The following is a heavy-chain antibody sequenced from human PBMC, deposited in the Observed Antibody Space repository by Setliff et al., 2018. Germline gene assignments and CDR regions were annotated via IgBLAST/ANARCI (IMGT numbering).Heavy chain of an antibody. D-gene: IGHD3-3*01. J-gene: IGHJ6*03. V-gene: IGHV1-8*03. Sequence: ASVKVSCKASGYTFTSYDINWVRQDTGQGLEWMGWMNPNSGNTGYAQTFQGGVTITRNTSISTAYMELSSLRSEDTAVYYCARSYQGVDDFWSGYFQTDYYYYIDAWGKGTTVTVSS. CDR1: GYTFTSYD. CDR2: MNPNSGNT. CDR3: ARSYQGVDDFWSGYFQTDYYYYIDA.